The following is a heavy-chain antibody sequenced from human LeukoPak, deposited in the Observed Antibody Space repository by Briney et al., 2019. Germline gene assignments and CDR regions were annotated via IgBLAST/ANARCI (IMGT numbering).Heavy chain of an antibody. J-gene: IGHJ4*02. Sequence: GGSPRLSCAASGFTFSSYWMSWVRQAPGKGLEWVANIKQDGSEKYYVDSVKGRFTISRDNAKNSLYLQMNSLRAEDTAVYYCARDQGYYGSGSYYGGEFDYWGQGTLVTVSS. CDR1: GFTFSSYW. V-gene: IGHV3-7*01. CDR2: IKQDGSEK. D-gene: IGHD3-10*01. CDR3: ARDQGYYGSGSYYGGEFDY.